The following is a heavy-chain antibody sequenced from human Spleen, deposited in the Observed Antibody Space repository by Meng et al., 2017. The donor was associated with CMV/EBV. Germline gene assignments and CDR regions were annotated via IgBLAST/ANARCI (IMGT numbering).Heavy chain of an antibody. CDR1: GFAFSRYE. V-gene: IGHV3-48*03. D-gene: IGHD2-21*02. J-gene: IGHJ6*02. Sequence: GESLKISCAASGFAFSRYEMNWVRQAPGKGLEWISYISTTGGPIYYADSVKGRFTISRDNARKSLSLEINPLRVEDTALYYCVKGGGEKVTFDAMDVWGQGTTVTVSS. CDR3: VKGGGEKVTFDAMDV. CDR2: ISTTGGPI.